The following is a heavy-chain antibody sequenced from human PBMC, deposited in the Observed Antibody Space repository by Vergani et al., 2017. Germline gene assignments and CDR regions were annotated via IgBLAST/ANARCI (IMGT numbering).Heavy chain of an antibody. CDR1: GFTFSSYG. CDR2: ISYDGSNK. Sequence: QVQLVESGGGVVQPGTSLRLSCAASGFTFSSYGMHWVRQAPGKGLEWVAVISYDGSNKYYADSVKGRFTISRDNSWNTLYLQMDSLSADDTALYYCARGPSWIATPQALQYWVQGTLVTVSS. D-gene: IGHD5-12*01. J-gene: IGHJ4*02. CDR3: ARGPSWIATPQALQY. V-gene: IGHV3-33*01.